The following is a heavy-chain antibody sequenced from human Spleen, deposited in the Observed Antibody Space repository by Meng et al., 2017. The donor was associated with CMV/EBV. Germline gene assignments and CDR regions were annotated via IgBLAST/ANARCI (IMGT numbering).Heavy chain of an antibody. V-gene: IGHV3-48*02. CDR1: GILFSSYS. J-gene: IGHJ4*02. D-gene: IGHD5-12*01. CDR3: ARDHRYSGYDSIDY. Sequence: GESLKISCADSGILFSSYSMNWVRQAPGKGLECVSYISRSGSNTYYADSVKGRFTISRDNAKYSLYLQMNSLGDEDTAVYYCARDHRYSGYDSIDYWGQGTLVTVSS. CDR2: ISRSGSNT.